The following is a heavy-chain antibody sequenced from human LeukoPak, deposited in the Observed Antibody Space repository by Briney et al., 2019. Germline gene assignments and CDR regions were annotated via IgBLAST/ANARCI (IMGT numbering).Heavy chain of an antibody. V-gene: IGHV5-51*01. CDR1: GYSFTSYW. CDR2: TYPGDSET. J-gene: IGHJ3*02. D-gene: IGHD5-24*01. Sequence: GESLKISCKGSGYSFTSYWIGWVRQMPGKGLEWVGITYPGDSETRYSPSFQGQVTISADKSISTAYLQWSSLKASDTAMYYCARRRDGYNLAAFDIWGQGTMVTVSS. CDR3: ARRRDGYNLAAFDI.